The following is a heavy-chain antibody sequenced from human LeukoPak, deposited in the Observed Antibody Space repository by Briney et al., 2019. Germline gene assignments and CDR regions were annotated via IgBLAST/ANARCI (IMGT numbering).Heavy chain of an antibody. CDR3: ASEAATRLARTDAFDI. V-gene: IGHV3-13*05. Sequence: GGSLRLSCTASGFTFSSYDMHWLRQDKGKGLEWVSAISTAGDPYYLGSVKGRFTISRENAKNSFYLQMNSLRAEDTAVYYCASEAATRLARTDAFDIWGQGTMVTVSS. CDR1: GFTFSSYD. CDR2: ISTAGDP. D-gene: IGHD2-15*01. J-gene: IGHJ3*02.